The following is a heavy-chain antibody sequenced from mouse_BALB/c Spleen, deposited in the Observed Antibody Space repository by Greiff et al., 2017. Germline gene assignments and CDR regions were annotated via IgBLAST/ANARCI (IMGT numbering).Heavy chain of an antibody. CDR3: ARMSGTSYYFDY. V-gene: IGHV1-26*01. J-gene: IGHJ2*01. Sequence: VQLQQSGPELVKPGASVKISCKASGYSFTGYYMHWVKQSHVKSLEWIGRINPYNGATSYNQNFKDKASLTVDKSSSTAYMELHSLTSEDSAVYYCARMSGTSYYFDYWGQGTTLTVSS. CDR2: INPYNGAT. D-gene: IGHD4-1*01. CDR1: GYSFTGYY.